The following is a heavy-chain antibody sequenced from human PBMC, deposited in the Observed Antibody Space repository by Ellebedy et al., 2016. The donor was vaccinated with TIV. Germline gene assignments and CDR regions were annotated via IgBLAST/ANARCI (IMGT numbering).Heavy chain of an antibody. V-gene: IGHV1-69*04. CDR3: ARDRVGIVAVVDGGDWFDP. CDR1: GGNLSRYA. D-gene: IGHD2-15*01. CDR2: IIPIFGGP. Sequence: AASVKVSCKASGGNLSRYAFPWVRQAPGQGLEWMGRIIPIFGGPIYAQKFQGRVTITADKSTSTVYMELTSLRSDDTAVYYCARDRVGIVAVVDGGDWFDPWGQGTLVTVSS. J-gene: IGHJ5*02.